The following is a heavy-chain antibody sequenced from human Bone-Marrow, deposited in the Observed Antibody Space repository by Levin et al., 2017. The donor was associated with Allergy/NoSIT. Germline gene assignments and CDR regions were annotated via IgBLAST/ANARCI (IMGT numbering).Heavy chain of an antibody. CDR1: GGSISSGRYY. Sequence: SSETLSLTCSVSGGSISSGRYYFNWVRQSAGKGLEWIGRIYTTGSTNYNPSLESRVTISRDTFKKEVYLTLSSVTAADTAVYYCARDRLASLYYYSMDVWGRGTTVIVSS. J-gene: IGHJ6*03. CDR2: IYTTGST. V-gene: IGHV4-61*02. CDR3: ARDRLASLYYYSMDV.